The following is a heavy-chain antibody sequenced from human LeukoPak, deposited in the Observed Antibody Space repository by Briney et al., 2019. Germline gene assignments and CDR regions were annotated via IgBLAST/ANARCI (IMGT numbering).Heavy chain of an antibody. V-gene: IGHV4-59*01. Sequence: SETLSLTCTVSGGSISSYYWSWIRQPPGKGLEWIGYIHYSGSTNYNPSLKSRVTISVDTSKNQFSLKLSSVTAADTAVYYCARDYYDSSGPYGDNWFDPWGQGTLVTVSS. CDR1: GGSISSYY. CDR3: ARDYYDSSGPYGDNWFDP. D-gene: IGHD3-22*01. CDR2: IHYSGST. J-gene: IGHJ5*02.